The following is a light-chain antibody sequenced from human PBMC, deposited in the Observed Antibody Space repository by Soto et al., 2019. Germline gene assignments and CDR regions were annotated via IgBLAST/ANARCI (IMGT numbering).Light chain of an antibody. Sequence: DIQMTQSPSSLSASVGDRVTMTCRASQSIDTYLNWYQQKPGTAPKLLIYAASSLQSGVPSRFSGRGSETDFTLTISSLQPEDFATYYGQQSYSTPMYTFGRGTKVDIK. CDR1: QSIDTY. CDR3: QQSYSTPMYT. CDR2: AAS. J-gene: IGKJ2*01. V-gene: IGKV1-39*01.